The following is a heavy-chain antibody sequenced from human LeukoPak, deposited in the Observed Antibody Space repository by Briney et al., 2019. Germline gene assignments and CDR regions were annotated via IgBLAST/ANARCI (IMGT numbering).Heavy chain of an antibody. Sequence: PGGSLRLSCAASGFTFSDYYMSWIRQAPGKGLEWVSYISSSSSYTNYADSVKGRFTISRDNAKNSLYLQMNSLRAEDTAVYYCARKPTYCDILPVYFDYWGRGPMVTVSS. J-gene: IGHJ4*02. CDR1: GFTFSDYY. CDR3: ARKPTYCDILPVYFDY. D-gene: IGHD3-9*01. V-gene: IGHV3-11*06. CDR2: ISSSSSYT.